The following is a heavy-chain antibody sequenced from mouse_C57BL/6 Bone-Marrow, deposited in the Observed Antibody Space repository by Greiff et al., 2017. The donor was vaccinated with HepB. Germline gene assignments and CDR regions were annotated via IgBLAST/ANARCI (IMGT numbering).Heavy chain of an antibody. J-gene: IGHJ3*01. Sequence: EVKLMESGAGLVKPGGSLKLSCAASGFTFSSYAMSWVRQTPEKRLEWVAYISSGGDYIYYADTVKGRFTISRDNARNTLYLQMSSLKSEDTAMYYCTREGHWFAYWGQGTLVTVSA. CDR2: ISSGGDYI. V-gene: IGHV5-9-1*02. D-gene: IGHD3-3*01. CDR1: GFTFSSYA. CDR3: TREGHWFAY.